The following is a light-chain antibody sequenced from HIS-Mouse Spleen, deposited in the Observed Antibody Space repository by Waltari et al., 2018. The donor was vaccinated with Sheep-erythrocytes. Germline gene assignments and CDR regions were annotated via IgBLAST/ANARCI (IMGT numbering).Light chain of an antibody. CDR3: CSYAGSSTFHVV. J-gene: IGLJ2*01. V-gene: IGLV2-23*03. CDR2: EGS. CDR1: SSDVGIYNL. Sequence: QSALTQPASVSGSPGHSITISCTGTSSDVGIYNLFSCYQQKPGKAPKLMIYEGSKRPSGVSNRFSCSKSGNTASLTISGLQAEDEADYYCCSYAGSSTFHVVFGGGTKLTVL.